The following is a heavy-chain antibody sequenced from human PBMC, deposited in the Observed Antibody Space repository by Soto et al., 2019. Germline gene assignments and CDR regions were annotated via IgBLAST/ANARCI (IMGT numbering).Heavy chain of an antibody. CDR1: GLTISGEKY. V-gene: IGHV3-53*01. Sequence: DVQLVESGGGLIQPGESLRLSCAAFGLTISGEKYVVWVRQAPGKGLEWVSALYDVDGSFYADSVTGRFTTSRDSSKTTVYLQMNDLRPDDTAVYYCATWHEREHAFDVWGQGTTVTISS. CDR3: ATWHEREHAFDV. D-gene: IGHD1-1*01. CDR2: LYDVDGS. J-gene: IGHJ3*01.